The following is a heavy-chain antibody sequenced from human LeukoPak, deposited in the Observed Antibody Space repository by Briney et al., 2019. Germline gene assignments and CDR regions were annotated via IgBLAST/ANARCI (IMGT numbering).Heavy chain of an antibody. CDR3: ARGHYYASGSYLSYAFDV. J-gene: IGHJ3*01. Sequence: GASVKVSCKASGGTFSSYAISWVRQAPGQGLEWMGGIIPIFGTPNYAQKFQGRVTITADESTGTAYMELSSLRSEDTAVYYCARGHYYASGSYLSYAFDVWGQGTMVTVSS. CDR2: IIPIFGTP. CDR1: GGTFSSYA. V-gene: IGHV1-69*13. D-gene: IGHD3-10*01.